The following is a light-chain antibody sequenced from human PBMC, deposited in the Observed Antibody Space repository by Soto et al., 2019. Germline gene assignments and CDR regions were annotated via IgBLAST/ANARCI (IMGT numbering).Light chain of an antibody. CDR1: SGHSNYA. Sequence: QLVLTQSPSASASLGASVKLTCTLSSGHSNYAIAWHQQQPEKGHPYLMKLNRDGSHSKGDGIPNRFSGSSSGAERYLTIASLQSEDEADYYCQTWGTGIVIFGGGTKLTVL. J-gene: IGLJ2*01. V-gene: IGLV4-69*01. CDR2: LNRDGSH. CDR3: QTWGTGIVI.